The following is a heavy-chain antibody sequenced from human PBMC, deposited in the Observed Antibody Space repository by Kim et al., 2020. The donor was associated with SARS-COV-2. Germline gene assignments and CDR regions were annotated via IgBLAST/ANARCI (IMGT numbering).Heavy chain of an antibody. CDR1: GGSISSSSYY. J-gene: IGHJ3*02. Sequence: SETLSLTCTVSGGSISSSSYYWGWIRQPPGKGLEWIGSIYYSGSTYYNPSLKSRVTISVDTSKNQFSLKLSSVTAADTAVYYCARTATYYDILAAFDIWG. CDR3: ARTATYYDILAAFDI. V-gene: IGHV4-39*01. D-gene: IGHD3-9*01. CDR2: IYYSGST.